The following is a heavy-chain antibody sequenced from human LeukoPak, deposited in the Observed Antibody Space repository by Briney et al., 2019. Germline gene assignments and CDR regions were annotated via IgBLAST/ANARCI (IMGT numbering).Heavy chain of an antibody. J-gene: IGHJ4*02. Sequence: SVKVSCKASGGTFSSYAISWVRQAPGQGLEWMGRIIPILGIANYAQKFQGRVTITADESTSTAYMELSSLRSEDTAVYYCAREYSSSSFDYWGQGTLVTVSS. CDR2: IIPILGIA. CDR3: AREYSSSSFDY. V-gene: IGHV1-69*04. CDR1: GGTFSSYA. D-gene: IGHD6-6*01.